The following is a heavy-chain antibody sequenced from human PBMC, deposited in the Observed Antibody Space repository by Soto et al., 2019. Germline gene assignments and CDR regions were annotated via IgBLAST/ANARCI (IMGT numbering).Heavy chain of an antibody. CDR1: GYDFTTYG. V-gene: IGHV1-18*01. CDR2: ISAHNGNT. CDR3: ARGRYGDY. J-gene: IGHJ4*02. D-gene: IGHD1-1*01. Sequence: QVHLVQSGAEVKKPGASVKVSCKGSGYDFTTYGITWVRQAPGQGLEWMAWISAHNGNTDYAQKLQGRVTVTRDTPTSTAYMELRSLSSDDTAMYYCARGRYGDYWGQGALVTVSS.